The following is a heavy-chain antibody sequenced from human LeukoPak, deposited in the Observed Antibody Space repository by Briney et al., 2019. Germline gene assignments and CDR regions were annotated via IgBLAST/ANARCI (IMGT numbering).Heavy chain of an antibody. CDR1: GGSISSGGYS. J-gene: IGHJ4*02. V-gene: IGHV4-30-2*01. CDR2: IYHGGST. CDR3: ARGNYYDSSGYYTLFDY. D-gene: IGHD3-22*01. Sequence: SQTLSLTCAVSGGSISSGGYSWSWIRQPPGKGLEWIGYIYHGGSTYYNPSLKSRVTISVDRSKNQFSLKLSSVTAADTAVYYCARGNYYDSSGYYTLFDYWGQGTLVTVSS.